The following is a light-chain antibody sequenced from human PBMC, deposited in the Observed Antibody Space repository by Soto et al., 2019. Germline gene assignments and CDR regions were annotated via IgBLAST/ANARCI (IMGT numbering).Light chain of an antibody. J-gene: IGKJ2*01. V-gene: IGKV3-20*01. CDR3: QQYGRSPYT. CDR1: QSLSNTY. Sequence: EIVLTQSPGTLSLSPGEGATLSCRASQSLSNTYLAWYQQKPGQAPRLLIYAVSSRATGIPDRFSGSESGTDFTLTISRLEPEDFAVYYCQQYGRSPYTFGQGTKVEIK. CDR2: AVS.